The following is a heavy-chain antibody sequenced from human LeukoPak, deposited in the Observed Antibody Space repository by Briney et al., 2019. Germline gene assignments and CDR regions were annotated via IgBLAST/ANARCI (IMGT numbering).Heavy chain of an antibody. Sequence: TGESLKISCKGSGYSFTSYWIGWVRQAPGQGLEWMGWINPNSGGTNYAQKFQGRVTMTRDTSISTAYMELSSLRSEDTAVYYCARDSDSSGWLRRGVDWGQGTLVTVSS. D-gene: IGHD6-19*01. CDR3: ARDSDSSGWLRRGVD. J-gene: IGHJ4*02. V-gene: IGHV1-2*02. CDR1: GYSFTSYW. CDR2: INPNSGGT.